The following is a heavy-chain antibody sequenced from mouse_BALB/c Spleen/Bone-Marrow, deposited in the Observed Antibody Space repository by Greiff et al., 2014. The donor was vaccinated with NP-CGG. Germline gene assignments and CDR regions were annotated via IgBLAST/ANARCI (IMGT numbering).Heavy chain of an antibody. Sequence: VHLVESGPGLVAPSQSLSITCTVSGFSFTSYGVHWVRQPPGKGLEWLGVIWAGGSTNYNSALMSRLSISKDNSKSQVFLKMNSLQTDDTAMYYCARDRGTTRAMDYWGQGTSVTVSS. D-gene: IGHD1-1*01. CDR1: GFSFTSYG. J-gene: IGHJ4*01. CDR2: IWAGGST. CDR3: ARDRGTTRAMDY. V-gene: IGHV2-9*02.